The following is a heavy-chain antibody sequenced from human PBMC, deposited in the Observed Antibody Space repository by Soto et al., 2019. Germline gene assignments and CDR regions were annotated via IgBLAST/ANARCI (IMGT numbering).Heavy chain of an antibody. D-gene: IGHD2-8*01. Sequence: VQLVESGGALVQPGGSLRLSCAASGFTFTNYWMHWVRQVPGKGLEWVPRVDGEGTGTSYADSVKGRFTVSRDNAKSTVYLQMTNLRVEDTAVYYCGSVFEFWGQGTLAIVSS. V-gene: IGHV3-74*01. CDR3: GSVFEF. CDR2: VDGEGTGT. CDR1: GFTFTNYW. J-gene: IGHJ4*02.